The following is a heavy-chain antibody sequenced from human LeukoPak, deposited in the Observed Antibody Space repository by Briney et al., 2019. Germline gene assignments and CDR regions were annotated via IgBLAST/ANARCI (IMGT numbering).Heavy chain of an antibody. CDR2: IYYSGST. D-gene: IGHD6-13*01. CDR1: GGSISSYY. Sequence: SETLSLTCTVSGGSISSYYWSWIRQPPGKGLEWIGYIYYSGSTNYNPSLKSRVTISVDTSKNQFSLKLSSVTAEDTAVYYCARGTVRGSGGKCSGSWYYDYWGQGTLVTVSS. J-gene: IGHJ4*02. CDR3: ARGTVRGSGGKCSGSWYYDY. V-gene: IGHV4-59*01.